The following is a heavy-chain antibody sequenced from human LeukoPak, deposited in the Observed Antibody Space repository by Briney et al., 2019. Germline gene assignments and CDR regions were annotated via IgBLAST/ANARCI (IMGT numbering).Heavy chain of an antibody. Sequence: GGSLRLSCAASGFTFSSYNMSWVRQAPGKGLEWVSYIGTSSSTIYYADSVKGRFTISRDNAKNSLYLQMNSLRAEDTAVYYCARRVDTAMEPDYWGQGTLVTVSS. D-gene: IGHD5-18*01. CDR1: GFTFSSYN. J-gene: IGHJ4*02. V-gene: IGHV3-48*04. CDR3: ARRVDTAMEPDY. CDR2: IGTSSSTI.